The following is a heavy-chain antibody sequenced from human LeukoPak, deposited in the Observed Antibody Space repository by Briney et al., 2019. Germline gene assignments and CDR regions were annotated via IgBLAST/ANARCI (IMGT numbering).Heavy chain of an antibody. D-gene: IGHD3-3*01. CDR3: AKDLTPSIFGVVRIAFDI. J-gene: IGHJ3*02. CDR2: ISGSGGST. V-gene: IGHV3-23*01. CDR1: GFTFSSYA. Sequence: GGSLRLSCAASGFTFSSYAMSWVRQAPGKGLEWVSAISGSGGSTYYADSVKGRFTISRDNSKNTLYLQMNSLRAEDTAVYYCAKDLTPSIFGVVRIAFDIWGQGTMVTVSS.